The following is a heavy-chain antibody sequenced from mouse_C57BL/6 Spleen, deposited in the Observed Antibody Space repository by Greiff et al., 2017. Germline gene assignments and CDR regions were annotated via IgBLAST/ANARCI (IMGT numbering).Heavy chain of an antibody. CDR1: GFNIKDYY. D-gene: IGHD1-1*01. CDR3: TRYYYGSSHMDY. V-gene: IGHV14-1*01. CDR2: IDPEDGDT. Sequence: VQLQQSGAELVRPGASVKLSCTASGFNIKDYYMHWVKQRPEQGLEWIGRIDPEDGDTEYAPKFPGKATMTADTSSNTAYLQLSSLTSEDTAVYYCTRYYYGSSHMDYWGQGTSVTVSS. J-gene: IGHJ4*01.